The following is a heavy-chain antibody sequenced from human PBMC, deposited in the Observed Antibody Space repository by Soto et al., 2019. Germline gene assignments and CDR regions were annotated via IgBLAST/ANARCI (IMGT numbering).Heavy chain of an antibody. CDR2: ISSSSSYI. CDR3: ARDLGYSSGWYYFDY. CDR1: GFTFSSYS. Sequence: ESGGGLVKPGGSLRLSCAASGFTFSSYSMNWVRQAPGKGLEWVSSISSSSSYIYYADSVKGRFTISRDNAKHSLYLQMNSLSAEDTAVYYCARDLGYSSGWYYFDYWGQGTLVTVSS. V-gene: IGHV3-21*01. J-gene: IGHJ4*02. D-gene: IGHD6-19*01.